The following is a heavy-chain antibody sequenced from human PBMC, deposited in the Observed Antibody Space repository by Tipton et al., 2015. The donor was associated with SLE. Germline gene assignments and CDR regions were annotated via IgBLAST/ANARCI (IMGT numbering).Heavy chain of an antibody. CDR1: GYSISSGYF. CDR2: FYHSGST. D-gene: IGHD2-15*01. CDR3: AREGLGGAFDF. Sequence: TLSLTCTVSGYSISSGYFWAWIRQPPGKGLEWIGSFYHSGSTNYNPSLKSRVTISVDTSKNQFSLNLSSVTAADTAVYYCAREGLGGAFDFWGQGTLVTVSS. J-gene: IGHJ4*02. V-gene: IGHV4-38-2*02.